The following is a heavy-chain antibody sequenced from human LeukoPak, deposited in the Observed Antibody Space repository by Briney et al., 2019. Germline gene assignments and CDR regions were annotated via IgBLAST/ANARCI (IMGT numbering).Heavy chain of an antibody. D-gene: IGHD3-22*01. J-gene: IGHJ4*02. CDR3: VRQRDYYDSSGSTHYFDY. CDR2: IIPIFGTA. V-gene: IGHV1-69*05. Sequence: SVKVSCKASGGTFSSYAISWVRQAPGQGLEWMGGIIPIFGTANYAQKFQGRVTITTDESTSTAYMELSSLRSEDTAVYYCVRQRDYYDSSGSTHYFDYWGQGTLVTVSS. CDR1: GGTFSSYA.